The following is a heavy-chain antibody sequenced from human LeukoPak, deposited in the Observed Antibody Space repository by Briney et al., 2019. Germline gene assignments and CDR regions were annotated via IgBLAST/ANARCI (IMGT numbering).Heavy chain of an antibody. D-gene: IGHD4-17*01. Sequence: SETLSLTCAVYGGSFSGYYWSWIRQPPGKGLEWIGEINHSGSTNYNPSLKSRVTISIDASKNQFSLNLSSVTAADTALYYCARIQTTVLAPAVWGLGTLVTVSS. CDR2: INHSGST. J-gene: IGHJ4*02. CDR1: GGSFSGYY. V-gene: IGHV4-34*01. CDR3: ARIQTTVLAPAV.